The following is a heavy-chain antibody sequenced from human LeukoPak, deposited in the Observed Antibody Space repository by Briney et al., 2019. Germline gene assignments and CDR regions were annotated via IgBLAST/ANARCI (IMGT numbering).Heavy chain of an antibody. J-gene: IGHJ4*02. CDR2: ISKDGSMR. CDR3: AKRGVVIRVILVGFHKEAYYFDS. D-gene: IGHD3/OR15-3a*01. CDR1: GFSFSKYA. Sequence: GRSLRLSCAASGFSFSKYAMDWVRQAPGKGLEWVAIISKDGSMRYYADSVKGRFTISRDNPKNTLYLQMNSLRAEDTAVYFCAKRGVVIRVILVGFHKEAYYFDSWGQGALVTVSS. V-gene: IGHV3-30*04.